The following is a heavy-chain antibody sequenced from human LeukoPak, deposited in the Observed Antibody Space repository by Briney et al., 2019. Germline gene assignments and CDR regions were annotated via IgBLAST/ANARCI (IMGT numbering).Heavy chain of an antibody. V-gene: IGHV3-23*01. CDR1: GFNFNNAW. CDR3: AKPTYYDILTGYPDY. J-gene: IGHJ4*02. D-gene: IGHD3-9*01. Sequence: VGSLRLSCAASGFNFNNAWMSWVRQAPGKGLEWVSAISGSGGSTYYADSVKGRFTISRDNSKNTLYLQMNSLRAEDTAVYYCAKPTYYDILTGYPDYWGQGTLVTVSS. CDR2: ISGSGGST.